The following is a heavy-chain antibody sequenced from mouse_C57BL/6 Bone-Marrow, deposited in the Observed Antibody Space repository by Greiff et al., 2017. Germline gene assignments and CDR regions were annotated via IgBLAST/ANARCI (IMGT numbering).Heavy chain of an antibody. CDR2: ISDGGSYT. J-gene: IGHJ2*01. CDR1: GFTFSSYA. Sequence: EVQLVESGGGLVKPGGSLKLSCAASGFTFSSYAMSWVRQTPEKRLEWVATISDGGSYTYYPDNVKGRFTISRDKAKNNLYLQMSHLKSEDTAMYYCASTFYFDYWGQGTTLTVSS. CDR3: ASTFYFDY. V-gene: IGHV5-4*01.